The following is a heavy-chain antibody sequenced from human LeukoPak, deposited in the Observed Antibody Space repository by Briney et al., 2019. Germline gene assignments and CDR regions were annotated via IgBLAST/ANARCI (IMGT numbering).Heavy chain of an antibody. CDR1: GFTFSSYA. V-gene: IGHV3-23*01. D-gene: IGHD2-21*02. CDR3: AKHIVVVTAIRHDYFDY. Sequence: QTGGSLRLSCAASGFTFSSYAMSWVRQAPGKGLEWVSAISGSGGSTYYADSVKGRFTISRDNSKNTLYLQMNSLRAEDTAVYYCAKHIVVVTAIRHDYFDYWGQGTLVTVSS. J-gene: IGHJ4*02. CDR2: ISGSGGST.